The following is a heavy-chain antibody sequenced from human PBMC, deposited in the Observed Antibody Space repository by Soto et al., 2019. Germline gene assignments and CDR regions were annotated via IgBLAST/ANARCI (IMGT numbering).Heavy chain of an antibody. J-gene: IGHJ6*03. Sequence: GGSLRLSCAASGFTVSSNYMSWVRQAPGKGLEWVSVIYSGGSTYYADSVKGRFTISRHNSKNTLYLQMNSLRAEDTAVYYCARIRYCSGGSCQGGMDVWGKGTTVTVSS. CDR2: IYSGGST. CDR3: ARIRYCSGGSCQGGMDV. D-gene: IGHD2-15*01. V-gene: IGHV3-53*04. CDR1: GFTVSSNY.